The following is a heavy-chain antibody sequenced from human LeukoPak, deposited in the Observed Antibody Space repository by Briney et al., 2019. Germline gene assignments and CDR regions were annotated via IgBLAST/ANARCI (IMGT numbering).Heavy chain of an antibody. CDR3: ASHNNIVVTLTDAFDI. CDR1: GFTFSSYS. D-gene: IGHD2-15*01. V-gene: IGHV3-21*01. Sequence: GGSLRLSCAASGFTFSSYSMNWVRQAPGKGLEWVSSISSSSSYIYYADSVKGRFTISRDNAKNSLYLQMNSLRAEDTAVYYCASHNNIVVTLTDAFDIWGQGTMVTVSS. J-gene: IGHJ3*02. CDR2: ISSSSSYI.